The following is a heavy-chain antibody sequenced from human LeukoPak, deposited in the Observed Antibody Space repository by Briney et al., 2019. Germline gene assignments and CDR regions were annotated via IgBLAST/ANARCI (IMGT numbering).Heavy chain of an antibody. CDR1: GYTFTGYY. Sequence: GASVKVSCKASGYTFTGYYMHWVRQAPGQGLEWMGWINPNSGGTNYAQKFQGRVTMTRDTSISTAYMELSRLRSDDTAVYYCARSLGYCTNGVCYAGYFDYWGQGTLVTVSS. J-gene: IGHJ4*02. D-gene: IGHD2-8*01. CDR2: INPNSGGT. CDR3: ARSLGYCTNGVCYAGYFDY. V-gene: IGHV1-2*02.